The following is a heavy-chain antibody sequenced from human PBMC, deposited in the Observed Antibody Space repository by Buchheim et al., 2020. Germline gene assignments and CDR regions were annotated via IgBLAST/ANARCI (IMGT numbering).Heavy chain of an antibody. J-gene: IGHJ5*02. V-gene: IGHV4-34*01. CDR2: INHSGST. CDR1: GGSFSGYY. D-gene: IGHD3-22*01. Sequence: QVQLQQWGAGLLKPSETLSLTCAVYGGSFSGYYWSWIRQPPGKGLEWIGEINHSGSTNYNPSLKSRVTISVDTSKNQFSLKLSSVTAADTAVYYCARGAETLGLLVVAWFDPWGQGTL. CDR3: ARGAETLGLLVVAWFDP.